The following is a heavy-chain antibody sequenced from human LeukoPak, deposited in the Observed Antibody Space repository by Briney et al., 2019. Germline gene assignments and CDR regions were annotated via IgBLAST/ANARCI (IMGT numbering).Heavy chain of an antibody. V-gene: IGHV1-2*02. Sequence: ASVKVSCKASGYTFTDYYMHWVRQAPGQGPECMGWINPISGGTRYEQKFQGRLTMTTDTSITTAFLELSSLRSDDTAVYYCARDQGDWGSRDDFDYWGQGTLVTVSS. CDR2: INPISGGT. CDR1: GYTFTDYY. CDR3: ARDQGDWGSRDDFDY. D-gene: IGHD3-16*01. J-gene: IGHJ4*02.